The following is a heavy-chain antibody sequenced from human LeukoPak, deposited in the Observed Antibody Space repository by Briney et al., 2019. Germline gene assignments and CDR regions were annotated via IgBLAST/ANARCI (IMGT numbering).Heavy chain of an antibody. CDR3: ARGEQQHYYYGMDV. CDR2: INHSGNT. CDR1: GGSFSGYY. V-gene: IGHV4-34*01. Sequence: SETLSLTCAVYGGSFSGYYWSWIRQPPGKGLEWIGEINHSGNTNYNPSLKSRVTISVDTSKNQFSLKLSSVTAADTAVYYCARGEQQHYYYGMDVWGQGTTVAVSS. J-gene: IGHJ6*02. D-gene: IGHD6-13*01.